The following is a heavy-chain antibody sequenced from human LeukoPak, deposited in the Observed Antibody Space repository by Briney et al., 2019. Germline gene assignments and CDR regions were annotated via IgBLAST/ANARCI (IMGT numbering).Heavy chain of an antibody. Sequence: GGPLRLSCAASGFPFSSYAMSWVRHAPGKGLEWVSDLSGSGGSTYYADSVKGRFTISRDNSKNTLYLQMNSLRAEDTAVYYCAKGLKYYDFWSGYPLYMDVWGKGTTVTVSS. D-gene: IGHD3-3*01. V-gene: IGHV3-23*01. CDR2: LSGSGGST. CDR1: GFPFSSYA. J-gene: IGHJ6*03. CDR3: AKGLKYYDFWSGYPLYMDV.